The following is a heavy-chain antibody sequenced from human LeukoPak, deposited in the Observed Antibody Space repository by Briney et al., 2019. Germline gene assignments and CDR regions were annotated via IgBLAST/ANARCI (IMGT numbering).Heavy chain of an antibody. CDR3: AKGSGIAVAGIGGSYFDY. D-gene: IGHD6-19*01. CDR2: ISGSGGST. V-gene: IGHV3-23*01. CDR1: GFTFSSYA. Sequence: GGSLRLSCAASGFTFSSYAMSWVRRAPGKGLEWVSAISGSGGSTYYADSVKGRFTISRDTSKNTLYLQMNSLRAEDTAVYYCAKGSGIAVAGIGGSYFDYWGQGTLVTVSS. J-gene: IGHJ4*02.